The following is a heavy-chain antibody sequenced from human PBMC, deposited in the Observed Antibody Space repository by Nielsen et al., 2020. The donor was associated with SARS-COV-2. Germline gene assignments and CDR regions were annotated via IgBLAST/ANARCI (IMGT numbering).Heavy chain of an antibody. J-gene: IGHJ4*02. V-gene: IGHV1-58*01. Sequence: SVKVSCKASGFTFTSSAVQWVRQARGQRLEWIGWIVVGSGNTNYAQKFQERVTITRDMSTSTAYMELSSLRSEDTAVYYCAAGEPGYSYGGGAFDYWGQGTLVTVPS. CDR3: AAGEPGYSYGGGAFDY. CDR2: IVVGSGNT. CDR1: GFTFTSSA. D-gene: IGHD5-18*01.